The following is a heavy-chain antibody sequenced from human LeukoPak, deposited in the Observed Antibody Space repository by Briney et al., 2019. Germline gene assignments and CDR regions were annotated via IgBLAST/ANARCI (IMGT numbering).Heavy chain of an antibody. D-gene: IGHD3-22*01. Sequence: ASVKVSCKASGYTFTDYYIHWVRQAPGQGLEWMGWMSPYSGGADYAQKFQGRVTMTRDTSISTAYMELSRLRSDDTAVYYCARDPGSPFQVIVVRRYGMDVWGQGTTVTVSS. CDR1: GYTFTDYY. V-gene: IGHV1-2*02. CDR3: ARDPGSPFQVIVVRRYGMDV. J-gene: IGHJ6*02. CDR2: MSPYSGGA.